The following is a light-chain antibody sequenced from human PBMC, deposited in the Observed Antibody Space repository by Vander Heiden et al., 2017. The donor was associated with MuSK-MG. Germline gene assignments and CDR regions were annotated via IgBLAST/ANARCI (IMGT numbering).Light chain of an antibody. CDR2: QDT. V-gene: IGLV3-1*01. CDR1: RLTDKY. CDR3: QAWDSSTVV. Sequence: SYELTQPPSVSVSPGQTASITCSGERLTDKYASLYQQTPGQSPVLVIYQDTRRPSGIPERFSGSNSGNTATLTISGTQAMDEADYYCQAWDSSTVVFGGGTKLTVL. J-gene: IGLJ2*01.